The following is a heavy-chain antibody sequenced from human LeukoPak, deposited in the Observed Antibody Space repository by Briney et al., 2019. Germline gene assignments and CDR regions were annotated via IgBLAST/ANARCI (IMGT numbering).Heavy chain of an antibody. D-gene: IGHD3-22*01. Sequence: SETLSLTXAVYGGSFSGYYWSWIRQPPGKGLEWIGEINHSGSTNYNPSLKSRVTISVDTSKNQFSLKLSSVTAADTAVYYCARIGYYYDSSGYYYVGRYYFDYWGQGTLVTVSS. CDR3: ARIGYYYDSSGYYYVGRYYFDY. CDR1: GGSFSGYY. J-gene: IGHJ4*02. V-gene: IGHV4-34*01. CDR2: INHSGST.